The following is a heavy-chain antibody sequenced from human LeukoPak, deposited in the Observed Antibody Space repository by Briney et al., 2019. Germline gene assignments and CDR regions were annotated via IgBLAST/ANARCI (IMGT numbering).Heavy chain of an antibody. J-gene: IGHJ3*01. CDR1: GFTFSHYA. CDR3: AKFPGGDEKVDAFDV. D-gene: IGHD6-25*01. CDR2: ISGYTGRT. V-gene: IGHV3-23*01. Sequence: PGGSLRLSCAASGFTFSHYAMTWVRQVPGKGLEWVSSISGYTGRTYYADSVKGRFTISRDNSNDRVYLQMNSLRAEDTALYYCAKFPGGDEKVDAFDVWGQGTRVTVSS.